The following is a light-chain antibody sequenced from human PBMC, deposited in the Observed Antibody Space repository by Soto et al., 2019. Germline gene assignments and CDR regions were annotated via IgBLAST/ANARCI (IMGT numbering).Light chain of an antibody. CDR1: QGIRDE. CDR2: AAS. Sequence: AIQMTQSPSSLSASVGDRVTITCRASQGIRDELGWYQQKAGKAPNLLISAASRLQSGVPSRFSGRGSGTDFTLNISSLQSEDFATYYCLQDYDYPRTFGQGTKVDIK. CDR3: LQDYDYPRT. J-gene: IGKJ1*01. V-gene: IGKV1-6*01.